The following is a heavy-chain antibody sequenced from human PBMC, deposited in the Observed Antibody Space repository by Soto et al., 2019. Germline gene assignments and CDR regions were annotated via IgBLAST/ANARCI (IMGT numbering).Heavy chain of an antibody. V-gene: IGHV3-7*03. Sequence: ELQLVESGGGLVQPGGSLRLSCAASGFTFSKYWMDWVRQAPGKGLEWVANIRQDGGDKRDLDSVKGRFTISRDNAQNSLYLQMNSLRVEDTAVYYCARIDCGCNCYSRSWYCDILGRGTLVTVSS. J-gene: IGHJ2*01. CDR2: IRQDGGDK. CDR1: GFTFSKYW. D-gene: IGHD2-21*02. CDR3: ARIDCGCNCYSRSWYCDI.